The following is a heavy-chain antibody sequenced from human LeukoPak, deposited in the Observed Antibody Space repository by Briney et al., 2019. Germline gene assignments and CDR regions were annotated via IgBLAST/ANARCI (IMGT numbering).Heavy chain of an antibody. CDR2: VIHGGSS. D-gene: IGHD6-13*01. V-gene: IGHV4-34*01. J-gene: IGHJ4*02. Sequence: SETLSLTCAVYGESFSGYSWSWFRQPPGKGLEWIGEVIHGGSSNYNPSLKSRITISIHTSKNQFSLNLTSVTAADTAVYYCTRGPIAAAGYLDFDYWGQGTLVTVSS. CDR3: TRGPIAAAGYLDFDY. CDR1: GESFSGYS.